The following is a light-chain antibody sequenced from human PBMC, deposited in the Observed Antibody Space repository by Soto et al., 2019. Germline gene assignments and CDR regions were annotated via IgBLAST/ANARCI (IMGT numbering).Light chain of an antibody. CDR3: GADHGSGNNFVLV. V-gene: IGLV9-49*01. Sequence: QSVLTQPPSASASLGASVTLTCTLSSGYSNYKVDWYQQRPGKGPRFVMRVGTGGIVGSKGDGIPDRLSVVGSGLNRYLTIKNIQEEDESDYHCGADHGSGNNFVLVFGGGTKLTVL. J-gene: IGLJ2*01. CDR1: SGYSNYK. CDR2: VGTGGIVG.